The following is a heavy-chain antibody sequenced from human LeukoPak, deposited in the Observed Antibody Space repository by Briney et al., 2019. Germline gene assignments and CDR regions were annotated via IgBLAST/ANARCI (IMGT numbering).Heavy chain of an antibody. CDR3: ARGLPGSNYLFDN. D-gene: IGHD4-11*01. J-gene: IGHJ4*02. CDR1: GASVSSGSYY. V-gene: IGHV4-61*01. Sequence: SETLSLTCTVSGASVSSGSYYWSWIPQPPGKGLEWIGYIYYSGSTNYNPSLKSRVTISVDTSKNQFSLKLSSVTAADTAVYYCARGLPGSNYLFDNWGQGTLVTVSS. CDR2: IYYSGST.